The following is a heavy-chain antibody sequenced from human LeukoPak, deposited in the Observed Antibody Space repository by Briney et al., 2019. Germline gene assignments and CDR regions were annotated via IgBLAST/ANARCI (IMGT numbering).Heavy chain of an antibody. CDR2: ISGSGGST. V-gene: IGHV3-23*01. D-gene: IGHD6-13*01. J-gene: IGHJ3*02. CDR1: GFTFSSYA. Sequence: GGSLRLSCAASGFTFSSYAMSWVRQAPGKGLEWVSAISGSGGSTYYADSVKGRFTISRDNSKNTLYLQMNSLRAEDTAVYYCARGPGIAAAGLASDAFDIWGQGTMVTVSS. CDR3: ARGPGIAAAGLASDAFDI.